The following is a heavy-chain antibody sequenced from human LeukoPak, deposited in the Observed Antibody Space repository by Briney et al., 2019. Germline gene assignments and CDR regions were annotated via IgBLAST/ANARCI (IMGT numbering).Heavy chain of an antibody. V-gene: IGHV1-2*02. CDR2: INPNSGGT. CDR3: ARVIVGATKDY. CDR1: GYTFTYYY. Sequence: ASVKVSCKASGYTFTYYYLHWVRQAPGQGLEWMGWINPNSGGTNYAQKFQGRVTMTRDTSVSTAYMEVSSLRPDDTAVYYCARVIVGATKDYWGQGTLVTVSS. J-gene: IGHJ4*02. D-gene: IGHD1-26*01.